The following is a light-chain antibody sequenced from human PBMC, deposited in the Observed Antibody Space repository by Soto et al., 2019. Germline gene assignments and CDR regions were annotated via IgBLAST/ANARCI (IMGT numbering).Light chain of an antibody. V-gene: IGKV3-15*01. CDR3: QQYYNWPPYT. CDR1: QSVDTN. Sequence: EVVMTQSPATLSVSPGDRATLSCRASQSVDTNVAWYQQKPGQAPRLLVYGASTRATGIPARFTGFGSGTDFTLNISGLQSDDFAVYYCQQYYNWPPYTFCQGTKLQIK. CDR2: GAS. J-gene: IGKJ2*01.